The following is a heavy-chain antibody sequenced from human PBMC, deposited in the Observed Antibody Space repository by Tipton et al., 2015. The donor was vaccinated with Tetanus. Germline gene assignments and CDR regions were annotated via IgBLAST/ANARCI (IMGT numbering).Heavy chain of an antibody. CDR1: GYSFTNYW. V-gene: IGHV5-51*01. J-gene: IGHJ4*02. D-gene: IGHD1-26*01. CDR2: IYPGESDT. Sequence: QLVQFGVEVKKPGESLKISCKGSGYSFTNYWIAWLRQMPGEGLEWMGIIYPGESDTRYRPSFQGQVTISADKSISTAYLQWSSLKASDSAMYYCARHTSGSYHAPFDYWGQGTLVTVSS. CDR3: ARHTSGSYHAPFDY.